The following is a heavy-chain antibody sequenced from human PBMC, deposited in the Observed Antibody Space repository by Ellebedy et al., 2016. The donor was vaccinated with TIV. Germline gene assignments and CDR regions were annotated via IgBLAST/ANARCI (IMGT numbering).Heavy chain of an antibody. J-gene: IGHJ6*02. Sequence: SETLSLTCAVYGGSFSGYYWSRIRQPPGKGLEWIGEISHSGSTNYNPSLKSRVTISVDTSKNQFSLKLSSVTAADTAVYYCARGPRHYYYYYGMDVWGQGTTVTVSS. CDR2: ISHSGST. V-gene: IGHV4-34*01. CDR3: ARGPRHYYYYYGMDV. CDR1: GGSFSGYY.